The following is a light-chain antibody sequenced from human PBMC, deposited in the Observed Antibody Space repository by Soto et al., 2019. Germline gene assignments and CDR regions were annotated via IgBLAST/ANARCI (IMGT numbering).Light chain of an antibody. CDR3: ETWDSNIHWV. CDR2: LEGSGSY. Sequence: QSVLTQSSSASASLGSSVNLTCTLSSGHSSYIIAWHQQQPGKAPRYLMKLEGSGSYNKGSGVPDRFSGFSSGADRYLTIYSLQFEDEADYYCETWDSNIHWVFGGGTKVTVL. CDR1: SGHSSYI. J-gene: IGLJ3*02. V-gene: IGLV4-60*02.